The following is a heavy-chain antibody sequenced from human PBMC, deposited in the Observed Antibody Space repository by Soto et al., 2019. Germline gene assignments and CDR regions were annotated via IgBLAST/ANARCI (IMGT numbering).Heavy chain of an antibody. V-gene: IGHV4-59*01. J-gene: IGHJ6*02. CDR3: ARDKYSSGWYRDHYYYGMDV. D-gene: IGHD6-19*01. Sequence: LSLTCTVSGGSISSYYWSWIRQPPGKGLEWIGYIYYSGSTNYNPSLKSRVTISVDTSKNQFSLKLSSVTAADTAVYYCARDKYSSGWYRDHYYYGMDVWGQGTTVTVSS. CDR2: IYYSGST. CDR1: GGSISSYY.